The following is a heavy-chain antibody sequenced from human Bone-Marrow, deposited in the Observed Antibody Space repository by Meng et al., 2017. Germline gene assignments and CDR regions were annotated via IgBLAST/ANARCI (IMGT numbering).Heavy chain of an antibody. J-gene: IGHJ5*02. CDR1: GYTFAAYW. CDR3: ARGPASGDYGWFDP. Sequence: VQLVQSGAEVKKPGASVKLSCKPSGYTFAAYWIHWLRQASGQGLEWMGRIDPNNDHTQYAQNFQGRVTMTSDTSISTVYMELNGLRSDDTAVYYCARGPASGDYGWFDPWGQGTLVTVSS. CDR2: IDPNNDHT. D-gene: IGHD4-17*01. V-gene: IGHV1-2*06.